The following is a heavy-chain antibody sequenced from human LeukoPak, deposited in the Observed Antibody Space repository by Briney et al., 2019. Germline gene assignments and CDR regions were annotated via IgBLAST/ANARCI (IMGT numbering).Heavy chain of an antibody. J-gene: IGHJ4*02. V-gene: IGHV1-18*01. CDR2: ISAYNGNT. Sequence: ASVKVSCKASGYTFTSYGISWVRQAPGQGLEWMGWISAYNGNTNYAQKLQGRVTMTTDTSTSTAYMELRSLRSDDTAVYYCAKSSWYSPEGHYGFDYWGQGTLVTVSS. CDR1: GYTFTSYG. CDR3: AKSSWYSPEGHYGFDY. D-gene: IGHD6-13*01.